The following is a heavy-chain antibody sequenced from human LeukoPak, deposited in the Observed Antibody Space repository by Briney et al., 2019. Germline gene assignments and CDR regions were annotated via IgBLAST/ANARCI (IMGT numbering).Heavy chain of an antibody. CDR3: AKNSDSSGTYFDH. CDR2: IYSGGSI. CDR1: GFTVSTNY. J-gene: IGHJ4*02. Sequence: TGGSLRLSCAASGFTVSTNYMSWVRQAPGKGLEWVSIIYSGGSIYYADSVKGRFTISRDSFKNSLYLQMNSLRAEDTALYYCAKNSDSSGTYFDHWGQGTLVTVSS. V-gene: IGHV3-53*01. D-gene: IGHD3-22*01.